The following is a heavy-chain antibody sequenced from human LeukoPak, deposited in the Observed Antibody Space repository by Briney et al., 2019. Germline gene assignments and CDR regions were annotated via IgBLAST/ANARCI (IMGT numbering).Heavy chain of an antibody. D-gene: IGHD5-18*01. CDR3: ARAPLYSPVDY. CDR2: VNTDGNTA. CDR1: GFTFSRYW. J-gene: IGHJ4*02. V-gene: IGHV3-74*01. Sequence: GESLRLSCAVSGFTFSRYWMHWVRQAPGKGLVWVSRVNTDGNTANYADSVKGRFTVSRDNAKNTLYLQMNSLRAEDTAVYFCARAPLYSPVDYWGQGTLVTVSS.